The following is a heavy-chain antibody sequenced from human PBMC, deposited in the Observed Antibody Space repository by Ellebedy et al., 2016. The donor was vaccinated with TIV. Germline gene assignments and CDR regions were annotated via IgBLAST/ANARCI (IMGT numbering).Heavy chain of an antibody. D-gene: IGHD6-6*01. Sequence: GESLKISCTASGFTLNNYGMHWVRQAPGKGLEWVALIWYDGSNTYYAYSVKGRFTISRDNSRNTLYLQMDSLRADDTAIYYCAGNIAARPHFFDYWGQGTLVTVSS. CDR1: GFTLNNYG. V-gene: IGHV3-33*01. CDR3: AGNIAARPHFFDY. CDR2: IWYDGSNT. J-gene: IGHJ4*02.